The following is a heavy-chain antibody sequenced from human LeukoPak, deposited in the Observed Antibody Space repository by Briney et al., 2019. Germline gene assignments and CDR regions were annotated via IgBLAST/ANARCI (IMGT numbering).Heavy chain of an antibody. CDR3: AAYYDSSGYTDP. J-gene: IGHJ5*02. D-gene: IGHD3-22*01. CDR1: GYTFTSYY. CDR2: INPSGGST. V-gene: IGHV1-46*01. Sequence: GASVKVSCKASGYTFTSYYMHWVRQAPGQGLEWMGIINPSGGSTSYAQKFQGRVTITTDESTSTAYMELSSLRSEDTAVYYCAAYYDSSGYTDPWGQGTLVTVSS.